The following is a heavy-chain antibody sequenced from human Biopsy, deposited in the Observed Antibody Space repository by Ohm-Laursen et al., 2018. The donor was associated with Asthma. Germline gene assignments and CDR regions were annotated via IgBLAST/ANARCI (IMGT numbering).Heavy chain of an antibody. CDR2: ISYDGSNK. Sequence: SLRLSCTATGFTFSSYAMHWVRQAPGKGLEWVAVISYDGSNKYYADSVKGRFTISRDNSKNTLYLQMNSLRAEDTAVYYCAKDTEGRYDFWSGLSYNYYGMDVWGQGTTVTVSS. CDR3: AKDTEGRYDFWSGLSYNYYGMDV. CDR1: GFTFSSYA. J-gene: IGHJ6*02. V-gene: IGHV3-30*04. D-gene: IGHD3-3*01.